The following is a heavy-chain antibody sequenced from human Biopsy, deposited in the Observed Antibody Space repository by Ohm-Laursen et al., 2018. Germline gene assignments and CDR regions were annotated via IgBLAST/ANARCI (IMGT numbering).Heavy chain of an antibody. CDR1: GGTFSNYG. Sequence: SSVKVSCKAPGGTFSNYGVNWVRQAPGQGLEWLGGNIPILGTGNYAQKFQDRVTVAADTSTSTATMELRSLRSDDTAVYYCATKLTGYFHHWGQGTLVIVSS. CDR2: NIPILGTG. D-gene: IGHD3-9*01. CDR3: ATKLTGYFHH. J-gene: IGHJ1*01. V-gene: IGHV1-69*06.